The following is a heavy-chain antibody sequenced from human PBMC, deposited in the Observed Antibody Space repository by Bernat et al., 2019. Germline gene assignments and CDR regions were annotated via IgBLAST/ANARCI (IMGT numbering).Heavy chain of an antibody. D-gene: IGHD3-22*01. CDR2: MYYSGST. CDR1: GGSISSVGYY. Sequence: QVQLQESGPGLVKPSQTLSLTCTVSGGSISSVGYYWSWIRQHPGKGLEWIGYMYYSGSTYYNPSLKSRVTISVDTSKNQFSLKLSYVTAEDTAVYYCAREGVVVITDWGQGTLVTVSS. J-gene: IGHJ4*02. V-gene: IGHV4-31*03. CDR3: AREGVVVITD.